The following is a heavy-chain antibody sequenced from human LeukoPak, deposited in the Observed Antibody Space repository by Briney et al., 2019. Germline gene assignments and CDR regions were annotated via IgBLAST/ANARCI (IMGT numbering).Heavy chain of an antibody. CDR1: GFTFSSYA. J-gene: IGHJ1*01. CDR3: AKPPDDSSGWYGEYFQH. V-gene: IGHV3-23*01. CDR2: ISGSGGST. Sequence: SGGSLRLSCAASGFTFSSYAMSWVRQAPGKGLEWVSAISGSGGSTYYADSVKGRFTISRDNSKNTLYLQMNSLRAEDTAVYYCAKPPDDSSGWYGEYFQHWGQGTLVTVSS. D-gene: IGHD6-19*01.